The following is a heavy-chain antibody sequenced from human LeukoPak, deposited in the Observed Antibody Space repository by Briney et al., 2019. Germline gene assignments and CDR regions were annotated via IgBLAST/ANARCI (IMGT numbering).Heavy chain of an antibody. CDR2: IYYSGST. CDR1: GGSISSYY. D-gene: IGHD3-9*01. Sequence: SETLSLTCTVSGGSISSYYWSWIRQPPGKGLEWIGYIYYSGSTNYNPSLKSRVTISVDTFKNQFSLKLSSVTAADTAVYYCARWITIHRLFDPWGQGTLVTVSS. V-gene: IGHV4-59*01. CDR3: ARWITIHRLFDP. J-gene: IGHJ5*02.